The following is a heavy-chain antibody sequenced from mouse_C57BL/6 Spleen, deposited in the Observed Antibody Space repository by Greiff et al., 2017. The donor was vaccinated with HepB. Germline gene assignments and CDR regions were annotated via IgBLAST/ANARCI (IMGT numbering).Heavy chain of an antibody. V-gene: IGHV1-9*01. J-gene: IGHJ2*01. CDR3: ARGNYYGSTWDYYFDY. CDR2: ILPGSGST. D-gene: IGHD1-1*01. CDR1: GYTFTGYW. Sequence: VQLQQSGAELLKPGASVKLSCKATGYTFTGYWIEWVKQRPGHGLEWIGEILPGSGSTNYNEKFKGKATFTADTSSNTAYMQLSSLTTEDSAIYYCARGNYYGSTWDYYFDYWGQGTTLTVSS.